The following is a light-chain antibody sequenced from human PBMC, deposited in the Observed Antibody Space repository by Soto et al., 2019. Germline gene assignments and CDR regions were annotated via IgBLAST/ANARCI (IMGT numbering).Light chain of an antibody. J-gene: IGKJ5*01. CDR1: QSVAGS. CDR3: QQRSNRIT. Sequence: EFVVTQSPATLSLSPWERAILSCRASQSVAGSLAWYQQKPGQAPRLLIYDISTRAAAIPARFSGSGSGTDFTLTVSNLEPEDFALYYCQQRSNRITFGQGTRLRL. V-gene: IGKV3-11*01. CDR2: DIS.